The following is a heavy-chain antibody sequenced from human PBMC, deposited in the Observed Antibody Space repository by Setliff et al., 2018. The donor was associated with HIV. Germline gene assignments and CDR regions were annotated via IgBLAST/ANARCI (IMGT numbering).Heavy chain of an antibody. D-gene: IGHD3-22*01. CDR3: TRPQYFYDIGGSDY. CDR1: GFTFSGSP. J-gene: IGHJ4*02. V-gene: IGHV3-73*01. CDR2: IKTRADNYAT. Sequence: SLKISCAASGFTFSGSPIHWVRQASGKGLEWLGRIKTRADNYATAYAASVKGRFTISRDDSMNTAYLQMNSLKIEVTAVYYCTRPQYFYDIGGSDYWGQGTLVTVSS.